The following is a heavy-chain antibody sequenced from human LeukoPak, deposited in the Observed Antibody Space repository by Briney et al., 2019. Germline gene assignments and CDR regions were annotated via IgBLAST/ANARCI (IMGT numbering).Heavy chain of an antibody. CDR1: GYIFTSYW. V-gene: IGHV5-51*01. CDR3: ARLPTVTTSNYYGMDV. Sequence: GASLQISCKGSGYIFTSYWIGGVRQMPGKGVEWMGIIYPGDSDTRYSPSFQGQVTISADKSISTAYLQWSSLKASDTAMYYCARLPTVTTSNYYGMDVWGQGTTVTVSS. J-gene: IGHJ6*02. D-gene: IGHD4-17*01. CDR2: IYPGDSDT.